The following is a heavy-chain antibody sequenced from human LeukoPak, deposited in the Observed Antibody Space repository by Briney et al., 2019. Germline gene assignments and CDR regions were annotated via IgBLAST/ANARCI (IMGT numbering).Heavy chain of an antibody. J-gene: IGHJ1*01. Sequence: GGSLRLSCAASGFTFSGYGMHWVRQAPGKGLDWVAFIRYDGSNKYYADSVKGRFTISRDNSKNTLYLQMNSLRAEDTAVYYCAKDHDDSSGYYEYFQHWGQGTLVTVSS. CDR2: IRYDGSNK. D-gene: IGHD3-22*01. V-gene: IGHV3-30*02. CDR3: AKDHDDSSGYYEYFQH. CDR1: GFTFSGYG.